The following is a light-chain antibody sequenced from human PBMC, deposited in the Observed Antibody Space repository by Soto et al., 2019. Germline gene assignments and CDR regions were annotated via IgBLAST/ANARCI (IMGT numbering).Light chain of an antibody. J-gene: IGKJ5*01. V-gene: IGKV3-20*01. Sequence: EIVLKQSPGTLSLSPGERATFSCRASQSVSSNYLAWYQQKPGQAPRLLIYGASSRATDIPDRFSGSGSGTDFTLTISSLQPEDFATYFCQQSYSTPITFGQGTRLEI. CDR3: QQSYSTPIT. CDR1: QSVSSNY. CDR2: GAS.